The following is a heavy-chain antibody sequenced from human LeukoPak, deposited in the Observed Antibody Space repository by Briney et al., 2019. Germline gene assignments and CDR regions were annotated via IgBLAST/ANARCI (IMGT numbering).Heavy chain of an antibody. V-gene: IGHV3-30-3*01. CDR3: ARDPKGGFSYGWGAFDI. J-gene: IGHJ3*02. D-gene: IGHD5-18*01. CDR1: GFTFSSCA. Sequence: GRSLRLSRAASGFTFSSCAMHWVRQAPGKGLEWVAIISYDGNNKYYADSVKGRFIISRDNSKNTLYLQMNSLRAEDTALYYCARDPKGGFSYGWGAFDIWGQGTMVTVSS. CDR2: ISYDGNNK.